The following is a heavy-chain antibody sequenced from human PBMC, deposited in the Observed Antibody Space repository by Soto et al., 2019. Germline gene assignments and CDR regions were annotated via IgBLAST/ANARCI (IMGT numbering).Heavy chain of an antibody. CDR2: ISSSSSTI. D-gene: IGHD3-3*01. J-gene: IGHJ6*02. CDR3: AGEEDDFWSGYLSPLYYYGMDV. Sequence: GGSLRLSCAASGFTFSSYSMNWVRQAPGKGLEWVSYISSSSSTIYYGDSVKGRFTISRDNAKNSRYLQMNSLRDEDTAVYYCAGEEDDFWSGYLSPLYYYGMDVWGQGTTVTVSS. CDR1: GFTFSSYS. V-gene: IGHV3-48*02.